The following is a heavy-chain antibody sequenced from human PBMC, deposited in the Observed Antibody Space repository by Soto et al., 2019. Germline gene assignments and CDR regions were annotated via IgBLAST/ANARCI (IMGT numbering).Heavy chain of an antibody. J-gene: IGHJ2*01. CDR1: GFTFSSYE. D-gene: IGHD3-22*01. Sequence: VQLVESGGGLVQPGGSLRLSCAASGFTFSSYEMNWVRQAPGKGLEWVSYISSSGSTIYYADSVKGRFTISRDNAKNSLYLQMNSLRAEDTAVYYCARDPPYDSSDEWYFDLWGRGTLVTVSS. CDR3: ARDPPYDSSDEWYFDL. CDR2: ISSSGSTI. V-gene: IGHV3-48*03.